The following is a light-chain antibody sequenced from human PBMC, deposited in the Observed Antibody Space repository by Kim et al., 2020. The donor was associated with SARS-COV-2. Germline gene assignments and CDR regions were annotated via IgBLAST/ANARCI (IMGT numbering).Light chain of an antibody. V-gene: IGLV2-11*01. J-gene: IGLJ1*01. CDR3: CAFAGTYNLYV. CDR1: SSDIGGYNY. Sequence: QSALIQPRSVSGSPGQSVTISCTGSSSDIGGYNYVSWYQQHPGKAPKLVIFDVNKRPSGVPDRFSGSKSVNTASLTVSGPRAEDEADYFCCAFAGTYNLYVFGSGTKVTVL. CDR2: DVN.